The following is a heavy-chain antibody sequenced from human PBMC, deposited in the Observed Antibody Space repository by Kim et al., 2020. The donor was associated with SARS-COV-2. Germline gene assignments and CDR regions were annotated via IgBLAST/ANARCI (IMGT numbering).Heavy chain of an antibody. Sequence: GGSLRLSCAASGFTFSSYWMSWVRQAPGKGLEWVANIKQDGSEKYYVDSVKGRFTISRDNAKNSLYLQMNSLRAEDTAVYYCAREPATEQWLGGYYYYGMDVWGQGTTVTGSS. CDR2: IKQDGSEK. V-gene: IGHV3-7*01. J-gene: IGHJ6*02. CDR3: AREPATEQWLGGYYYYGMDV. D-gene: IGHD6-19*01. CDR1: GFTFSSYW.